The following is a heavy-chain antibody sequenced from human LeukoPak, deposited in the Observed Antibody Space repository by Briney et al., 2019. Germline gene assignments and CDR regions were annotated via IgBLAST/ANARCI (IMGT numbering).Heavy chain of an antibody. V-gene: IGHV1-2*02. CDR3: ARDKGMATTPDY. D-gene: IGHD5-24*01. CDR1: GYTFTGYY. J-gene: IGHJ4*02. CDR2: INPNSGGT. Sequence: ALVKVSCKASGYTFTGYYMHWVRQAPGQGLEWMGWINPNSGGTNYAQKFQGRVTMTRDTSISTAYMELSRLRSDDTAVYYCARDKGMATTPDYWGQGTLVTVSS.